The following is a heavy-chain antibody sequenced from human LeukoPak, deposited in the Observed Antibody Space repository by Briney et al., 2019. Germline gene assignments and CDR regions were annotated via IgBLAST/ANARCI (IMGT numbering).Heavy chain of an antibody. V-gene: IGHV3-30*04. CDR2: ISYDGSNK. D-gene: IGHD6-19*01. J-gene: IGHJ4*02. CDR1: GFTFSSYA. CDR3: ARDRDSSGWSAPDY. Sequence: GGSLRLSCAASGFTFSSYAMHWVRQAPGKGLEWVAVISYDGSNKYYADSVMGRFTISRDNSKNTLYLQMNSLRAEDTAVYYCARDRDSSGWSAPDYWGQGTLVTVSS.